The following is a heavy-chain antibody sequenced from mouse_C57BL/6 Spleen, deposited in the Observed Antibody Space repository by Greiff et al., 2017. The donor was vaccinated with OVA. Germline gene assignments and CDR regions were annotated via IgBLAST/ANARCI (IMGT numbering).Heavy chain of an antibody. J-gene: IGHJ2*01. D-gene: IGHD1-1*01. Sequence: QVQLKESGPELVKPGASVKISCKASGYSFTSYYIHWVKQRPGQGLEWIGWIYPGSGNTKYNEKFKGKATLTADTSSSTAYMQLSSLTSEDSAVYYCARLDYYGSSSFDYWGQGTTLTVSS. CDR2: IYPGSGNT. CDR3: ARLDYYGSSSFDY. V-gene: IGHV1-66*01. CDR1: GYSFTSYY.